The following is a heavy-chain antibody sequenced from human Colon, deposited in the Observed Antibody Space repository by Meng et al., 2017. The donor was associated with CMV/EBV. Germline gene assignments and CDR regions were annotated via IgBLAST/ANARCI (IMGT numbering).Heavy chain of an antibody. CDR1: GFTFNMHA. J-gene: IGHJ4*02. CDR2: IYSVPSSI. D-gene: IGHD6-19*01. CDR3: AKAAIRGSSGLHYFDS. Sequence: GESLKISCEASGFTFNMHAMNWVRQAPGKGLEWVSVIYSVPSSIYYADSVRGRFTISRDNSKNTLFLQMDSLRAEDTGIYDCAKAAIRGSSGLHYFDSWGPGTLVTVSS. V-gene: IGHV3-23*03.